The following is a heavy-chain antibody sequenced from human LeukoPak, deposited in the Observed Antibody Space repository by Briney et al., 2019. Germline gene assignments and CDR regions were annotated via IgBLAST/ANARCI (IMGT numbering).Heavy chain of an antibody. J-gene: IGHJ3*02. Sequence: SETLSLACAVYGGSFSDYRWSWIRQPPGKGLEWIGEINHSGSTNYNPSLKSRVTISVVTSKNQFSLKLTSVTAADTAVYYCARGSYKYVGSGAFDIWGQGTMVTVSS. V-gene: IGHV4-34*01. CDR1: GGSFSDYR. CDR3: ARGSYKYVGSGAFDI. CDR2: INHSGST. D-gene: IGHD3-10*02.